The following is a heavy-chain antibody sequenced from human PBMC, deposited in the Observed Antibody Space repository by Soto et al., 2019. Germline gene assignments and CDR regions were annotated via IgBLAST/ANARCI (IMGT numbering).Heavy chain of an antibody. CDR1: GGTFSSYT. Sequence: QVQLVQSGAAVKKPGSSVKVSCKASGGTFSSYTISWVRQAPGQGLEWMGRIIPILGIANYAQKFQGRVTITADKSTSTAYMELSSLRSEDTAVYYCARQQWPYGMDVWGQGTTVTVSS. D-gene: IGHD6-19*01. J-gene: IGHJ6*02. CDR3: ARQQWPYGMDV. CDR2: IIPILGIA. V-gene: IGHV1-69*02.